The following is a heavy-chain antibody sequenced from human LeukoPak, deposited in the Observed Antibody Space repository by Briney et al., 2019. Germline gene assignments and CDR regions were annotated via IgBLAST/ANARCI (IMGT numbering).Heavy chain of an antibody. J-gene: IGHJ4*02. CDR1: GYTFTAYS. Sequence: GASVKVSCKASGYTFTAYSIHWLRQAPGQGLEWMGWINPNSGGAKYAQKFQGRVTMTRDTSISTAYMELSRLRSDDTAVYYCARVKPAANWGQGTLVTVSS. V-gene: IGHV1-2*02. CDR2: INPNSGGA. D-gene: IGHD2-2*01. CDR3: ARVKPAAN.